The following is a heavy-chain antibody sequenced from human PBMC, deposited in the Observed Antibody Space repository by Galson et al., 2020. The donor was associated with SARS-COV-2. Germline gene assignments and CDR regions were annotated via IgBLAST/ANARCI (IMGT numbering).Heavy chain of an antibody. Sequence: SGPTLVKPTQTLTLTCTFSGFSLTTTGVGVGWIRQPPGKALEWLSLIYWDNDKRYSPSLRSRLAITKDTSKNQVVLTMTNMDPVDTATYYCAHYTEYYFHCWSQGTLVTVSS. J-gene: IGHJ4*02. CDR1: GFSLTTTGVG. CDR3: AHYTEYYFHC. CDR2: IYWDNDK. V-gene: IGHV2-5*02.